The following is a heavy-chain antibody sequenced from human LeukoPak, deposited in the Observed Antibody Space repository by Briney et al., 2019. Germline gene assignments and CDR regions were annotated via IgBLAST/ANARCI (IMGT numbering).Heavy chain of an antibody. Sequence: PSETLSLTCTVSGGSVSSSSYYWGWIRQPPGKGLEWIGNIYYSGSTYYNPSLKSRVTISVDTSKNQFSLKLNSVTAADTALYYCARRIVTTRGIWFDPWGQGTLVTVSS. D-gene: IGHD4-11*01. V-gene: IGHV4-39*01. J-gene: IGHJ5*02. CDR3: ARRIVTTRGIWFDP. CDR1: GGSVSSSSYY. CDR2: IYYSGST.